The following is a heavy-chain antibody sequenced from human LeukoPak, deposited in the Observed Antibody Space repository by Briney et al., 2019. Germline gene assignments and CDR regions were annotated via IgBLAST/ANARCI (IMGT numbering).Heavy chain of an antibody. V-gene: IGHV5-51*01. J-gene: IGHJ4*02. Sequence: GESLKISCQGSGYSFTSYWIGWVRRMPGKGLEWMGIIYPGDSDTRYSPSFQGQVTISADRSISTAYLQWSSLQASDTAMYYCVRQGYTSSSRFDFWGQGTLVTVSS. CDR2: IYPGDSDT. CDR3: VRQGYTSSSRFDF. D-gene: IGHD6-6*01. CDR1: GYSFTSYW.